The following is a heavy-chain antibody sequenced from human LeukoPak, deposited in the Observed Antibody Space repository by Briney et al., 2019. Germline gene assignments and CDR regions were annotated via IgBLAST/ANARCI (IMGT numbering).Heavy chain of an antibody. CDR1: GYTFTSYG. V-gene: IGHV1-18*04. J-gene: IGHJ5*02. D-gene: IGHD6-19*01. CDR3: ARDLGYSSGWGSWFDP. CDR2: ISAYNGNT. Sequence: ASVTVSCKASGYTFTSYGISWVRQAPGQGLEWMGWISAYNGNTNYAQKLQGRVTMTTDTSTSTAYMELRSLRSDDTAVYYCARDLGYSSGWGSWFDPWGQGTLVTVSS.